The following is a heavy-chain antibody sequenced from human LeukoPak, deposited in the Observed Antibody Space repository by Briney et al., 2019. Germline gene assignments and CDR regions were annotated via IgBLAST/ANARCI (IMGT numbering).Heavy chain of an antibody. CDR3: AKNVLRYFDWLGPFDY. Sequence: GGSLRLSCAAPGFTFSSYAMSWVRQAPGKGLEWVSAISGSGGSAYYADSVKGRFTISRDNSKNTLYLQMNSLRAEDTAVYYCAKNVLRYFDWLGPFDYWGQGTLVTVSS. CDR1: GFTFSSYA. J-gene: IGHJ4*02. CDR2: ISGSGGSA. D-gene: IGHD3-9*01. V-gene: IGHV3-23*01.